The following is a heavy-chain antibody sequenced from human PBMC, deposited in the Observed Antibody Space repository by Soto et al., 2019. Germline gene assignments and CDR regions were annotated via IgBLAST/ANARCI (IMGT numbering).Heavy chain of an antibody. CDR1: VGTFSSYA. J-gene: IGHJ6*02. CDR2: IIPIFGTA. CDR3: ARADSNWNYYYYYGMDV. D-gene: IGHD1-20*01. Sequence: QVQLVQSGAEVKKPGSSVKVSCKASVGTFSSYAISWVRQAPGQGLEWMGGIIPIFGTANYAQEFQGRVTITADESTSTAYMELSSRRSEDTAVYYRARADSNWNYYYYYGMDVWGQGTTVTVSS. V-gene: IGHV1-69*12.